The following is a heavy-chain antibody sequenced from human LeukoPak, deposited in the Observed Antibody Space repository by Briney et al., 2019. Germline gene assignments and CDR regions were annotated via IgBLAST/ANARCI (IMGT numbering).Heavy chain of an antibody. V-gene: IGHV3-74*01. Sequence: GGSLRLSCAASGFTFSSYGMHWVRQAPGKGLVWVSRINSDGSSTTYADSVKGRFTISRDNAKNTLYLQMNSLRAEDTAVYFCARDPAPQGWFDLWGQGTLVTVSS. J-gene: IGHJ5*02. CDR3: ARDPAPQGWFDL. CDR2: INSDGSST. CDR1: GFTFSSYG.